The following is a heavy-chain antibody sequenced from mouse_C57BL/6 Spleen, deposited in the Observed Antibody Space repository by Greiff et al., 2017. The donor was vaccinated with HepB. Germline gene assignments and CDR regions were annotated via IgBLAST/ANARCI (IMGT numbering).Heavy chain of an antibody. CDR2: IDPNSGGT. CDR1: GYTFTSYW. J-gene: IGHJ4*01. CDR3: ARPPSSTTVLYYYAMDY. D-gene: IGHD1-1*01. Sequence: VQLQQSGAELVKPGASVKLSCKASGYTFTSYWMHWVKQRPGRGLEWIGRIDPNSGGTKYNEKFKSKATLTVDKPSSTAYMQLSSLTSEDSAVYYCARPPSSTTVLYYYAMDYWGQGTSVTVSS. V-gene: IGHV1-72*01.